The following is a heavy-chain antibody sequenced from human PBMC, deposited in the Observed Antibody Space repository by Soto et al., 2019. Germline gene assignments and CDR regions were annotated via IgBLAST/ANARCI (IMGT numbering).Heavy chain of an antibody. D-gene: IGHD2-15*01. CDR3: ASRYCSSGSCSYFDY. V-gene: IGHV3-64*02. Sequence: PGGSLRLSCAASGFTFSIYAMHWVRQAPGKGLEYVSAISSNGGSTYYADSVKGRFTISRDNSKNTLYLQMGSLREEDMGVYYCASRYCSSGSCSYFDYWGQGSLVTVSS. J-gene: IGHJ4*02. CDR1: GFTFSIYA. CDR2: ISSNGGST.